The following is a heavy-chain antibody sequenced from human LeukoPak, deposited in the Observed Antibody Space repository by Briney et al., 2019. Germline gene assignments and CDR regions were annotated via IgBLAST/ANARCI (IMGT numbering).Heavy chain of an antibody. J-gene: IGHJ6*02. CDR2: ISAYNGNT. Sequence: ASVKVSCKASDYTFTSYGVSWVRHAPGKGLEWMGWISAYNGNTNYAQKLQGRVTMTTDTSTSTAYMELRSLRSDDTAVYYCARDRSNLEWLLLGYYYYGMDVWGQGTTVTVSS. CDR1: DYTFTSYG. D-gene: IGHD3-3*01. CDR3: ARDRSNLEWLLLGYYYYGMDV. V-gene: IGHV1-18*01.